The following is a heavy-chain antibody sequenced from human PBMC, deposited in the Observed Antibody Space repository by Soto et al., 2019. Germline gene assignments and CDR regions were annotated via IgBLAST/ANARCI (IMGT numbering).Heavy chain of an antibody. V-gene: IGHV4-39*01. Sequence: PSETLSLTCTVSGGSISSSSYYWGWIRQPPGKGLEGIGSIYYSGGTYYNPSLKSRVTISVDTSKNQFSLKLSSVTAADTAVYYCARRINACSSTACYGGGYYYYYMDVWGKGTKVTVSS. D-gene: IGHD2-2*01. CDR3: ARRINACSSTACYGGGYYYYYMDV. CDR2: IYYSGGT. J-gene: IGHJ6*03. CDR1: GGSISSSSYY.